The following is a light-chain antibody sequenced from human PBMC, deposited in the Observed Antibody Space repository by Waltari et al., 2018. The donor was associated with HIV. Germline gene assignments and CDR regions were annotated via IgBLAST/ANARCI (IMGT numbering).Light chain of an antibody. V-gene: IGKV4-1*01. CDR3: QQYYSTPFT. CDR1: QSVLYTSKNKNY. J-gene: IGKJ4*01. Sequence: DIVMTKSPAPLPFPLAGRATTNCKPGQSVLYTSKNKNYVSWYQQKAGQPPKVLIYWSSTRDSGVPERFSGSGSGTDFTLTIDRLQPEDVAVYFCQQYYSTPFTFGGGTRVEIK. CDR2: WSS.